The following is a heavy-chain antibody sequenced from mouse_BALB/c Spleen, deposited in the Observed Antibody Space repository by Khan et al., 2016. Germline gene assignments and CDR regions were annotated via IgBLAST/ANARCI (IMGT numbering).Heavy chain of an antibody. J-gene: IGHJ1*01. CDR2: INTYTGEP. V-gene: IGHV9-3-1*01. Sequence: QIQLVQSGPELKKPGETVKISCKASGYTFTNYGMNWVKQAPGKGLKWMGWINTYTGEPTYADDFKGRFAFSLETSASTAYLQLNNLKNEDTATYFCARGKVRRGYFDVWGAGTTVTVSS. D-gene: IGHD2-14*01. CDR1: GYTFTNYG. CDR3: ARGKVRRGYFDV.